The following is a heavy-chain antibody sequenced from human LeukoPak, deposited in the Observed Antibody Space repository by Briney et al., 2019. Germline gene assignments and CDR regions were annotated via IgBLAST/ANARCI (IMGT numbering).Heavy chain of an antibody. CDR1: GFTFSSYG. J-gene: IGHJ6*03. V-gene: IGHV3-30*18. Sequence: GGSLRLSCAASGFTFSSYGMHWVRQAPGKGLEWVAIISYDGGNKYYADSVKGRFTIARDNSKNPLYLQMNSLRAEDTAIYYCAKNGDRGAYCTGGTCYPYFYYYMDVWGKGTTVTI. D-gene: IGHD2-15*01. CDR3: AKNGDRGAYCTGGTCYPYFYYYMDV. CDR2: ISYDGGNK.